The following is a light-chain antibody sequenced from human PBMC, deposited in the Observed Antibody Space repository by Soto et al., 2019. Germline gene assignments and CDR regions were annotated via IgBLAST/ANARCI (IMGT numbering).Light chain of an antibody. V-gene: IGLV3-25*02. J-gene: IGLJ2*01. Sequence: SYELTQPPSVSVSPGQTARITYSGDALPKQYAYWYQQKPGQAPVVVIYKDSERPSGIPERFSGSCSGTTATLTISGVQAEDEADYYCQSADTSVTYVPFGGGTKLTVL. CDR1: ALPKQY. CDR2: KDS. CDR3: QSADTSVTYVP.